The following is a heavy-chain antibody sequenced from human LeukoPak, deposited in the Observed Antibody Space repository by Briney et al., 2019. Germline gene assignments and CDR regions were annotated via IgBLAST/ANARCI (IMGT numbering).Heavy chain of an antibody. CDR2: ISSSGNTK. J-gene: IGHJ6*04. V-gene: IGHV3-48*03. D-gene: IGHD2-21*02. CDR1: EFTFSNYE. CDR3: VLGGLYVVVTVEKYYYGMDV. Sequence: GGSLRLSCAASEFTFSNYEMKWVRQAPGKGLEWVAYISSSGNTKYYADSVRGRFTISRDNAKNSLYLQMNSLRAEDTAVYYCVLGGLYVVVTVEKYYYGMDVWGKGTTVTVSS.